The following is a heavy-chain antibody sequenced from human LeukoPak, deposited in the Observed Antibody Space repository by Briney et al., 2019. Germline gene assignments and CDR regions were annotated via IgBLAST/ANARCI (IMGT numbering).Heavy chain of an antibody. CDR2: IYWDDDN. V-gene: IGHV2-5*02. CDR1: GFSLSTSGVG. Sequence: SGPTLVNPTQTLTLTCTFSGFSLSTSGVGVGWIRQPPGKALEWLAVIYWDDDNRYSPSLKSRLTITKDTSKNQVVLTMTNMDPVDTATYYCVHREKGSFRSDYWGQGTLVTVSS. D-gene: IGHD3-16*02. CDR3: VHREKGSFRSDY. J-gene: IGHJ4*02.